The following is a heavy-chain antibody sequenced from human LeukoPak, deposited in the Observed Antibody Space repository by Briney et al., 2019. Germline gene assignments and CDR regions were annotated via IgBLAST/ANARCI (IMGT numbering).Heavy chain of an antibody. Sequence: PSETLSLTCTVSGGSISSYYWSWIRQPPGKGLEWIGYIYHSGSTNYNPSLKSRVTTSVDTSKNQFSLKLSSVTAADTAVYYCARDNWNYGSSMDVWGQGTTVTVSS. J-gene: IGHJ6*02. D-gene: IGHD1-7*01. CDR2: IYHSGST. CDR1: GGSISSYY. CDR3: ARDNWNYGSSMDV. V-gene: IGHV4-59*01.